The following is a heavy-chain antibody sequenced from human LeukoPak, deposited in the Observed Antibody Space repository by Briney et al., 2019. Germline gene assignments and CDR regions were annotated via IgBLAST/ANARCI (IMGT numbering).Heavy chain of an antibody. Sequence: GASVKVSCKASGYTFTTYYIHWVRQAPGQGLEWMGWINPNSGGTNYAQKFQGRVTMTRDTSISTAYMELSRLRSDDTAVYYCAREYSSGWYLFDYWGQGTLVTVSS. V-gene: IGHV1-2*02. CDR3: AREYSSGWYLFDY. J-gene: IGHJ4*02. CDR1: GYTFTTYY. CDR2: INPNSGGT. D-gene: IGHD6-19*01.